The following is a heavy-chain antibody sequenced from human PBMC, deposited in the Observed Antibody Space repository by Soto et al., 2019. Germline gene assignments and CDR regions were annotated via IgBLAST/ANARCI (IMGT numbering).Heavy chain of an antibody. V-gene: IGHV3-23*01. D-gene: IGHD6-6*01. CDR2: ISGSGGST. J-gene: IGHJ6*02. Sequence: QPGGSLRLSCAASGFTFSSYAMSWVRQAPGKGLEWVSAISGSGGSTYYADSVKGRFTISRDNSKNTLYLQMNSLRAEDTAVYYCANRRAPSLVLRSRYYYGMDVWGQGTTVTVSS. CDR3: ANRRAPSLVLRSRYYYGMDV. CDR1: GFTFSSYA.